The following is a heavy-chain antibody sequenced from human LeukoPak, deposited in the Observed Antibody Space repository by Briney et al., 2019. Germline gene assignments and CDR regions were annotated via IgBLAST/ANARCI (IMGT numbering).Heavy chain of an antibody. D-gene: IGHD5-24*01. CDR2: IKAKIHGETI. J-gene: IGHJ4*02. CDR1: EFTFSSYN. CDR3: TRRSTI. Sequence: PGGSLRLSCVASEFTFSSYNMNWVRQAPGKGLEWVARIKAKIHGETIDYAAPVRGRFIISRDDSRNTVYLQMNSLKFEDTAMYYCTRRSTIWGRGTRVTVSS. V-gene: IGHV3-15*01.